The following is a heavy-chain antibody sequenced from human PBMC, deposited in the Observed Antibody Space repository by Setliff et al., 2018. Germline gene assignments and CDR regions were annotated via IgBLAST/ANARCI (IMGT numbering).Heavy chain of an antibody. Sequence: PRLSCAASGFSISDHYMDWVRQAPGKGLEWVGRTKNKANAGYMEYAASVKDRFIISRDDSKNSLYLQMYSLKSDDTAVYYCVRAVVIRGSKPLDSWGQGTLVTVSS. D-gene: IGHD3-10*01. V-gene: IGHV3-72*01. CDR1: GFSISDHY. CDR3: VRAVVIRGSKPLDS. J-gene: IGHJ4*02. CDR2: TKNKANAGYM.